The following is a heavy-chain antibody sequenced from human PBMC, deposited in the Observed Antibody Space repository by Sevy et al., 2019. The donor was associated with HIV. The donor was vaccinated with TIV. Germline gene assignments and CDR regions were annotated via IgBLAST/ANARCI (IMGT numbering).Heavy chain of an antibody. CDR1: GFTFSSYG. J-gene: IGHJ4*02. D-gene: IGHD6-13*01. V-gene: IGHV3-30*18. Sequence: GGSLRLSCAASGFTFSSYGMHWVRQAPGKGLEWVAVISYDGSNKYYADSVKGRFTISRDNSKNTLYLQMNRLRAEDTAVYYCAKGHSSSWYRAFDYWGQGTLVTVSS. CDR3: AKGHSSSWYRAFDY. CDR2: ISYDGSNK.